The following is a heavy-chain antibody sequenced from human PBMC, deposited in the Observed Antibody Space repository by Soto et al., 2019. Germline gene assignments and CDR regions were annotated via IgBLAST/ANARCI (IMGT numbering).Heavy chain of an antibody. V-gene: IGHV3-15*01. D-gene: IGHD6-25*01. CDR3: MTHAVIYSRGH. CDR1: GFTFSNDW. J-gene: IGHJ4*02. CDR2: IKSVPDGGTT. Sequence: GGSLRLSCATSGFTFSNDWMNWVRQAPGKGLEWVARIKSVPDGGTTDYAAPVKGRFFISRDDSKSTLFLQMNSLKTEDTAIYYCMTHAVIYSRGHWGQGTLVTVSS.